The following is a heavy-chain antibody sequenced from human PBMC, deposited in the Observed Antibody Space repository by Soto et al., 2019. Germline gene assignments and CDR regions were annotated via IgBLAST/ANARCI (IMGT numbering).Heavy chain of an antibody. J-gene: IGHJ4*02. V-gene: IGHV3-30-3*01. CDR1: GFTFSSYA. D-gene: IGHD3-22*01. CDR2: ISYGGSNK. Sequence: PGGSLRLSCAASGFTFSSYAMHWVRQAPGKGLEWVAVISYGGSNKYYADSVKGRFTISRDNSKNTLYLQMNSLRAEDTAVYYCARDGGLVTMIVVVITTSYYFDYWGQGTLVTVSS. CDR3: ARDGGLVTMIVVVITTSYYFDY.